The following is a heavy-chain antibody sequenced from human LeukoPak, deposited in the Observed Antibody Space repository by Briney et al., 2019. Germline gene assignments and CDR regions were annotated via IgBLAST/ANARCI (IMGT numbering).Heavy chain of an antibody. CDR3: ARGDYVWGSYNY. CDR1: GGSISSSSYY. J-gene: IGHJ4*02. CDR2: IYYSGST. Sequence: SETLSLTCTVSGGSISSSSYYWGWIRQPPGQGLEYIGSIYYSGSTYYNPSLKSRVTMAVDTSKNQFSLKLSSVTAADTAVYYCARGDYVWGSYNYWGQGTLVTVSS. D-gene: IGHD3-16*01. V-gene: IGHV4-39*01.